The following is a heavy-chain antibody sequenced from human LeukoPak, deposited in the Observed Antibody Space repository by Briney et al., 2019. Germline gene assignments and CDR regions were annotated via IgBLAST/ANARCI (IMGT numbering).Heavy chain of an antibody. CDR3: ARDNAGDGITIFGVVTPYYYYYGMDV. CDR1: GGSFSGYY. V-gene: IGHV4-34*01. D-gene: IGHD3-3*01. J-gene: IGHJ6*02. CDR2: INHSGST. Sequence: SETLSLTCAVYGGSFSGYYWSWIRQPPGKGLEWIGEINHSGSTNYNPSLKSRVTISVDTSKNQFSLKLSSVTAADTAVYYCARDNAGDGITIFGVVTPYYYYYGMDVWGQGTTVTVSS.